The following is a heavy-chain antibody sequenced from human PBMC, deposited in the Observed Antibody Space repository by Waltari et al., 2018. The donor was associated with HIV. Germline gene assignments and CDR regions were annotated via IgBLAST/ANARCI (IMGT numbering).Heavy chain of an antibody. J-gene: IGHJ4*02. CDR2: IRSDTDTI. CDR3: ARLKYSSGFFDY. Sequence: QVQLVESGGGLVNPGGSLRLSCATSVFTFSDYYMTWIRQAPGKGLEWVSYIRSDTDTIYYADSVKGRFTISRDNAKNSLYLQMNRLSVEDTAVYYCARLKYSSGFFDYWGQGALVTVSS. CDR1: VFTFSDYY. V-gene: IGHV3-11*01. D-gene: IGHD6-19*01.